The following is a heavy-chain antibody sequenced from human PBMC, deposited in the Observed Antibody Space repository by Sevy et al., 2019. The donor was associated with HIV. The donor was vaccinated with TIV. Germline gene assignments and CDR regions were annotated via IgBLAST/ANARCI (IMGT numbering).Heavy chain of an antibody. CDR2: ISYDGSKK. V-gene: IGHV3-30*09. CDR1: GFTFSSYA. D-gene: IGHD2-21*02. J-gene: IGHJ4*02. CDR3: ARVGVSYCTDDCYHRFDY. Sequence: GGSLRLSCAASGFTFSSYALLWVRQAPGKGLEWVSLISYDGSKKYYSDSVKGRFAISRDESKTTLCLQMNSLRSEDKAIYYCARVGVSYCTDDCYHRFDYWGRGTLVTVSS.